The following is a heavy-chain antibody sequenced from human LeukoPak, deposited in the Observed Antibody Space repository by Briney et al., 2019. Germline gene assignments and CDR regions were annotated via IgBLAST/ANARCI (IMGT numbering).Heavy chain of an antibody. J-gene: IGHJ4*02. CDR2: ISSCSSTI. Sequence: PGGSLRLSCAASGFTFSSYSMNWVRQAPGKGLEWVSYISSCSSTIYYADSVKGRFTISRDNAKNSLYLQMNSLRAEDTAVYYCARELRTPLDYWGQGTLVTVSS. D-gene: IGHD5-12*01. V-gene: IGHV3-48*01. CDR1: GFTFSSYS. CDR3: ARELRTPLDY.